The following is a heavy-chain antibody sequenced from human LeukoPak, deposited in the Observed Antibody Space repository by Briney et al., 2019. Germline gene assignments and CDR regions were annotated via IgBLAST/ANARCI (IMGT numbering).Heavy chain of an antibody. D-gene: IGHD3-3*01. CDR3: ARVVDGVITIFGVVTDYYYYMDV. CDR2: IYTSGST. J-gene: IGHJ6*03. CDR1: GGSISSYY. V-gene: IGHV4-4*07. Sequence: SETLSLTCTVSGGSISSYYWSWIRQPAGKGLEWIGRIYTSGSTNYNPSLKSRVTMSVDTSKNQFSLKLSSVTAADTAVYYCARVVDGVITIFGVVTDYYYYMDVWGRGTTVTVSS.